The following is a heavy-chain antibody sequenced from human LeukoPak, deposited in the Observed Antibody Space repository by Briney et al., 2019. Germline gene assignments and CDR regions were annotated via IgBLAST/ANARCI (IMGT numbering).Heavy chain of an antibody. CDR3: ARVVPAAMIFGY. CDR2: IYYSGST. CDR1: GGSISSGDYY. J-gene: IGHJ4*02. Sequence: TLSLTCTVSGGSISSGDYYWSWIRLPPGKGVEWIGYIYYSGSTYYNPSLKSRVTISVDTSKNQFSLKLSSVTAAVTAVYYCARVVPAAMIFGYWGQGTLVTVSS. V-gene: IGHV4-30-4*08. D-gene: IGHD2-2*01.